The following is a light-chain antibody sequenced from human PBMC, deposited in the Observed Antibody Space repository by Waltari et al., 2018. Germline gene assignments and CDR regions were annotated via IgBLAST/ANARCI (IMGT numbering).Light chain of an antibody. Sequence: DIQMTQSPSTLSASVGDRVTCTCRAGQNIGNSLALYQQKPGEAPKLLIFRASSLESGVPSRFSGSGSGTEFALTITSLQPDDFATYYCQQYSSFSGTFGQGTKLEIK. CDR2: RAS. J-gene: IGKJ2*02. CDR3: QQYSSFSGT. CDR1: QNIGNS. V-gene: IGKV1-5*03.